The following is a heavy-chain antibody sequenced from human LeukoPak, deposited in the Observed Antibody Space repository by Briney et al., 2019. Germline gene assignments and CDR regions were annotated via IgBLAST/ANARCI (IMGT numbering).Heavy chain of an antibody. CDR3: AAGSQSTALIK. CDR2: MYTSGET. CDR1: GGSNSSYY. D-gene: IGHD5-18*01. V-gene: IGHV4-4*07. J-gene: IGHJ4*02. Sequence: PSETLSLTCTVSGGSNSSYYWSWIRQPAGKGLEWIGRMYTSGETNYNPTLKSRITISLDTSKNQFSLRLSSVTAADTAVYYCAAGSQSTALIKWGQGTLVTVSS.